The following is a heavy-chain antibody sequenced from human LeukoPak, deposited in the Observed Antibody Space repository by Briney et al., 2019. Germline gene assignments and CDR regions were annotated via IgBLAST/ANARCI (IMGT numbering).Heavy chain of an antibody. J-gene: IGHJ4*02. CDR2: IYGSGNT. Sequence: PSETLSLTCTVSGGSISGWYWSWIRQPPGKGLEGIGYIYGSGNTNYNPSLKSRVTMSIDTSKNQFSLKLTSVTAADTATYYCARETSLAGFASGLGFNYWGQGILVTVSS. CDR3: ARETSLAGFASGLGFNY. CDR1: GGSISGWY. V-gene: IGHV4-59*01. D-gene: IGHD6-19*01.